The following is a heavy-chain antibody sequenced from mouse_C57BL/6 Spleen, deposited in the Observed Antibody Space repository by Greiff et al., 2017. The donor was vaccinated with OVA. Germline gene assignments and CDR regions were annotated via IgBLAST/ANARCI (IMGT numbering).Heavy chain of an antibody. D-gene: IGHD1-1*01. Sequence: QVQLQQSGAELVRPGASVTLSCKASGYTFTDYEMHWVKQTPVHGLEWIGAIDPETGGTAYNQKFKGKAILTADKSSSTAYMERRSLTSEDSAVYYCTRSPGRNYYAMDYWGQGTSVTVSS. CDR2: IDPETGGT. CDR1: GYTFTDYE. CDR3: TRSPGRNYYAMDY. V-gene: IGHV1-15*01. J-gene: IGHJ4*01.